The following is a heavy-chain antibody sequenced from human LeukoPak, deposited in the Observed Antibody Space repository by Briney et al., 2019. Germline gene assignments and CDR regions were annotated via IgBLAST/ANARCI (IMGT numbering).Heavy chain of an antibody. D-gene: IGHD6-25*01. CDR2: INHRGST. CDR3: CGYDY. CDR1: GGSFSGYY. V-gene: IGHV4-34*01. Sequence: SETLSLTCAVYGGSFSGYYWSWIRQPPGKGLEWIGEINHRGSTNYNPSLKSRVTIPVDTSKNQFSLKLSSVTAADTAVYYCCGYDYWGQGTLVTVSS. J-gene: IGHJ4*02.